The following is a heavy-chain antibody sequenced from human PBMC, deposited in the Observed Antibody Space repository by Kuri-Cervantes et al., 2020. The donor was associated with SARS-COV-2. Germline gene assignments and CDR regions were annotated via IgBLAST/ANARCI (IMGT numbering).Heavy chain of an antibody. CDR2: ISSSSSYI. V-gene: IGHV3-21*01. J-gene: IGHJ4*02. CDR3: ASGLYYGSGSYWVPEYFDY. CDR1: GFTSSSYS. Sequence: GGSLRLSCAASGFTSSSYSMNWVRQAPGKGLEWVSSISSSSSYIYYADSVKGRFTISRDNAKNSLYLQMNSLRAEDTAVYYCASGLYYGSGSYWVPEYFDYWGQETLVTVSS. D-gene: IGHD3-10*01.